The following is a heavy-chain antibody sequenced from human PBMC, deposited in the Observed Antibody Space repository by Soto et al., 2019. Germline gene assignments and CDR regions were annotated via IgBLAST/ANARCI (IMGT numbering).Heavy chain of an antibody. CDR1: GDSISSGFV. CDR2: IFHSGIS. Sequence: PSESLSLACAVSGDSISSGFVWGWILQSPWGGLEWIGSIFHSGISYYNPSLKSRVTMSVDTSKNHFSLKLTSVTAADTAVYYCARTAYFDYGGPGPLVTVSS. CDR3: ARTAYFDY. V-gene: IGHV4-38-2*01. J-gene: IGHJ4*02. D-gene: IGHD5-18*01.